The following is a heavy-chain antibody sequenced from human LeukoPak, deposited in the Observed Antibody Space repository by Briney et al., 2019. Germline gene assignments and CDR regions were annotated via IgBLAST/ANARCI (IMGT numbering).Heavy chain of an antibody. CDR1: GFTFSNYW. D-gene: IGHD5-12*01. CDR2: INQDGSKE. CDR3: VRDGGVSGYDLLDY. J-gene: IGHJ4*02. Sequence: GGSLRLSCAASGFTFSNYWMAWVRQAPGKGLEWVAHINQDGSKEHYMDSVKARFTISRDNAKNSLSLQMNSLRAEDTAVYYCVRDGGVSGYDLLDYWGQRTLVTVSS. V-gene: IGHV3-7*01.